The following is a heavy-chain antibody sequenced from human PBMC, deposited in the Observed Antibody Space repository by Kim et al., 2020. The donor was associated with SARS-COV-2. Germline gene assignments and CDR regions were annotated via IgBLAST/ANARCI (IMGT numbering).Heavy chain of an antibody. J-gene: IGHJ5*02. CDR3: ARAPIAAAGTVGWFDP. CDR1: GYTFTSYA. V-gene: IGHV1-3*01. D-gene: IGHD6-13*01. Sequence: ASVKVSCKASGYTFTSYAMHWVRQAPGQRLEWMGWINAGNGNTKYSQKFLGRVTITRDTSASTAYMELSSLRSEDTAVYYCARAPIAAAGTVGWFDPWGQGTLVTVSS. CDR2: INAGNGNT.